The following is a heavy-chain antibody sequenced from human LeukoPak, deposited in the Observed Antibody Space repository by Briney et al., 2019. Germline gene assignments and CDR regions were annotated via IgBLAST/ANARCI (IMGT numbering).Heavy chain of an antibody. Sequence: SETLSLTCTVSGGSISSYYWSWIRQPPGKGLEWIGYIYYSGSTNYNPSLKSRVTISVDTSKNQFSLKLSSVTAADTAVYYCARTAHWFDPWGQGTLVTVSS. V-gene: IGHV4-59*01. CDR1: GGSISSYY. CDR2: IYYSGST. D-gene: IGHD6-25*01. CDR3: ARTAHWFDP. J-gene: IGHJ5*02.